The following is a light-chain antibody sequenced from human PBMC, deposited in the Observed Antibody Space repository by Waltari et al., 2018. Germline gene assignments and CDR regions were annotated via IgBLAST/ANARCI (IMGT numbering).Light chain of an antibody. V-gene: IGKV3-20*01. CDR2: DAS. Sequence: EIVLTQSPGTLSLSPGERATLSCRARQSVRNSYLAWYQQKPGQAPRLLIHDASRRATGIPDRFSGSGSGTDFTLTITGLEPEDFAVYYCQQYGNSPWTFAQGTKVEIK. CDR1: QSVRNSY. J-gene: IGKJ1*01. CDR3: QQYGNSPWT.